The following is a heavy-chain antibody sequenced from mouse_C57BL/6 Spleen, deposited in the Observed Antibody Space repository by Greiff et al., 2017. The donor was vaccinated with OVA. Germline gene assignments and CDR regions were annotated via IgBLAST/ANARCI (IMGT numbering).Heavy chain of an antibody. J-gene: IGHJ2*01. CDR1: GFNIKDYY. Sequence: EVQLQQSGAELVKPGASVKLSCTASGFNIKDYYMHWVKQRTEQGLEWIGRIDPEDGETKYAPKFQGKAPITADTSSNTAYLKLSSPTSDYTAVYYCASGVTRGYYFDDWGKGTTLTVSS. D-gene: IGHD2-2*01. CDR3: ASGVTRGYYFDD. CDR2: IDPEDGET. V-gene: IGHV14-2*01.